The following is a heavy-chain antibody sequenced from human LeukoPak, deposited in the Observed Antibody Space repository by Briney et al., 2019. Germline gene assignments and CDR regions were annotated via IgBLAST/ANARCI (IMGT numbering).Heavy chain of an antibody. V-gene: IGHV4-39*01. Sequence: PSETLSLTCTVSGVSISSPNYYWAWVRQPPGKGQEWIGSISYSVSAHYYPSLKSRVTISIDTSKNQFSLKLSSVTAADTAVYYCVRHEHNPQFDPWGQGTLVTVSS. D-gene: IGHD1-14*01. CDR2: ISYSVSA. CDR3: VRHEHNPQFDP. CDR1: GVSISSPNYY. J-gene: IGHJ5*02.